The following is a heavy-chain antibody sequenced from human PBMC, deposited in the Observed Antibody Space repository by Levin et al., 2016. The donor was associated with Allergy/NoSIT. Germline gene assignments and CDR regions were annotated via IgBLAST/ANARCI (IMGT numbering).Heavy chain of an antibody. J-gene: IGHJ4*02. CDR3: AKEDEQWLVGYFDY. D-gene: IGHD6-19*01. Sequence: GESLKISCAASGFTFSSYAMSWVRQAPGKGLEWVSAISGSGGSTYYADSVKGRFTISRDNSKNTLYLQMNSLRAEDTAVYYCAKEDEQWLVGYFDYWGQGTLVTVSS. CDR2: ISGSGGST. CDR1: GFTFSSYA. V-gene: IGHV3-23*01.